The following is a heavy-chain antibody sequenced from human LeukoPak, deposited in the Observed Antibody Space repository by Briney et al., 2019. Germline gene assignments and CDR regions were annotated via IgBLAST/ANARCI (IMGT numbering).Heavy chain of an antibody. CDR3: AKDGDIAARIYYYYMDV. J-gene: IGHJ6*03. D-gene: IGHD6-6*01. CDR1: GFTFSSYG. V-gene: IGHV3-30*02. CDR2: IRYDGSNK. Sequence: GGSLRLSCAASGFTFSSYGMHWVRQAPGKGLEWVAFIRYDGSNKYYADSVKGRFTISRDNSKNTLYLQMNSLRAEDTAVYYCAKDGDIAARIYYYYMDVWGKETTVTVSS.